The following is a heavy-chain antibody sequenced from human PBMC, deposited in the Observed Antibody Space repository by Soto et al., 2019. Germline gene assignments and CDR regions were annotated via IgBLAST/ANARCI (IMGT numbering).Heavy chain of an antibody. D-gene: IGHD1-7*01. J-gene: IGHJ6*02. CDR2: ISYDGDNK. Sequence: QVQLVESGGGVVQPGRSLRLSCAASGFTFSYHALHWVRQAPGKGLEWVAVISYDGDNKYIAESVKGRFTISRDNSKKANALQMRSLRTDDTAMDFCAMGKTVTAFYAVDIWGQGTTVTVSS. CDR1: GFTFSYHA. V-gene: IGHV3-30*04. CDR3: AMGKTVTAFYAVDI.